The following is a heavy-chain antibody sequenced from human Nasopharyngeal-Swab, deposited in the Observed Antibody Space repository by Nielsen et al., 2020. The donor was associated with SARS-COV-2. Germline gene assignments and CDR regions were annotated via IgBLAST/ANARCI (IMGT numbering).Heavy chain of an antibody. CDR3: VRPEGVATSFKYYFQYGMDV. CDR2: IYPRDSDT. CDR1: GYSFTSYW. D-gene: IGHD5-12*01. Sequence: KVSCKGSGYSFTSYWIAWVRQMPGKGLEWMGIIYPRDSDTKYSPSFQGQVTSSADKSISTAYLQWSSLKASDTAMYYCVRPEGVATSFKYYFQYGMDVWGQGTMVTVPS. J-gene: IGHJ6*02. V-gene: IGHV5-51*01.